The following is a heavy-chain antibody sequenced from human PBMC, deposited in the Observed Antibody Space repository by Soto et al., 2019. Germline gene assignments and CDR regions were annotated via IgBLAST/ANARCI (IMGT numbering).Heavy chain of an antibody. Sequence: QVQLVQSGAEVKKPGASVKVSCKASGYTFTSYAMHWVRQAPGQRLEWMGWINAGNGNTKYSQKFQGRVTITRDTSASTAYMELSSLRSEDTAMYYCARDEEYYDSSGYYPTPDYWGQGTLVTVSS. CDR1: GYTFTSYA. V-gene: IGHV1-3*01. CDR3: ARDEEYYDSSGYYPTPDY. J-gene: IGHJ4*02. CDR2: INAGNGNT. D-gene: IGHD3-22*01.